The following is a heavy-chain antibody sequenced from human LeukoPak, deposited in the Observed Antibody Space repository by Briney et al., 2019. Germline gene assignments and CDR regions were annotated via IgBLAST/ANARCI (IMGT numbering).Heavy chain of an antibody. V-gene: IGHV4-4*07. CDR2: ILAIGST. J-gene: IGHJ1*01. CDR3: ARILDRDA. CDR1: GGPMIDSY. D-gene: IGHD3-22*01. Sequence: SETLPRICTVSGGPMIDSYWYWIRHSAATGLEWIGRILAIGSTNYNPSLQSRVIISLDTSKNQFSLSLSAGTAADTATYYCARILDRDAWAQGTLVSVST.